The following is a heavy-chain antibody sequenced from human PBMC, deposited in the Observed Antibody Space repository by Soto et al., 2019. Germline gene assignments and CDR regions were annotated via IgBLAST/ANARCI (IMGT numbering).Heavy chain of an antibody. J-gene: IGHJ6*02. Sequence: KFQGRVTMTTDTSTSTVYMDLRSLRSDDTAVYYCAREGEMPYYYYDLDVWGQGTTVTVSS. D-gene: IGHD3-16*01. CDR3: AREGEMPYYYYDLDV. V-gene: IGHV1-18*01.